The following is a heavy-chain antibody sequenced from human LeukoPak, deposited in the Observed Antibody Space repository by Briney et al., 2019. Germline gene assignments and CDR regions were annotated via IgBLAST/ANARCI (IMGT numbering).Heavy chain of an antibody. CDR2: INPSGGST. CDR3: ARVDYPYGSGTKLGDY. V-gene: IGHV1-46*01. D-gene: IGHD3-10*01. CDR1: GYTFTSYY. Sequence: ALVKVSCTASGYTFTSYYMHWVRQAPGQGLEWMGIINPSGGSTSYAQKFQGRVTMTRDTSTSTVYMELSSLRSEDTAVYYCARVDYPYGSGTKLGDYWGQGTLVTVSS. J-gene: IGHJ4*02.